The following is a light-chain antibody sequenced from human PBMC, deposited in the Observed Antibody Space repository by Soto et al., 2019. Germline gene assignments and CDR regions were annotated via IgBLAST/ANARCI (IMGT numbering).Light chain of an antibody. CDR1: SSNIGSNY. J-gene: IGLJ2*01. Sequence: QSVLTQPPSASGTPGQRVTISCSGSSSNIGSNYVYWYQQLPGTAPKLLIYRNNQRPSGVPDRFSGSKSGTSVSLAISGLRSEDEADYYCAAWDDSRSGVVFGGGTKLTVL. CDR2: RNN. V-gene: IGLV1-47*01. CDR3: AAWDDSRSGVV.